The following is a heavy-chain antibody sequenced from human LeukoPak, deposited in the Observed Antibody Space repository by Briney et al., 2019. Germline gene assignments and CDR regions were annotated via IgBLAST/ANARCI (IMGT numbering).Heavy chain of an antibody. CDR1: GSTFSSYG. J-gene: IGHJ4*02. Sequence: PGGSLRLSCAASGSTFSSYGMHWVRQAPGKGLEWVAVIWYDGSNKYYADSVKGRFTISRDNSKNTLYLQMNSLRAEDTAVYYCARDYDSSGYSRLHFDYWGQGTLVTVSS. V-gene: IGHV3-33*01. D-gene: IGHD3-22*01. CDR3: ARDYDSSGYSRLHFDY. CDR2: IWYDGSNK.